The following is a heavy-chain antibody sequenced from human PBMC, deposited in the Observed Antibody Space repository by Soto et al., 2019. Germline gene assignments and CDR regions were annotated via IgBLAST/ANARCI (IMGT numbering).Heavy chain of an antibody. CDR2: IKSKTNGGTT. V-gene: IGHV3-15*01. Sequence: PVGSLRLSCASPGFTLSNAWMSCVRHSPGKGLEWVGRIKSKTNGGTTDYAAPVIGRFTISRDDSKNTLYLQMNSLKTEDTAVYYCTTDAPINRYWGQGTLVTVSS. CDR1: GFTLSNAW. J-gene: IGHJ4*02. CDR3: TTDAPINRY.